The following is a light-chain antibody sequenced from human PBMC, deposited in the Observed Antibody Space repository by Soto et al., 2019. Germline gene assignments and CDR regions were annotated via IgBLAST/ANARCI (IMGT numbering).Light chain of an antibody. J-gene: IGLJ1*01. CDR1: RSDIGSYNY. CDR3: ISYTGSSTSYV. V-gene: IGLV2-14*01. Sequence: QSVLTQPASVSGSAGQSITISCSGTRSDIGSYNYVAWYQQFPGKTPKILIYGVSNRPSGVSSRFSGSKSGNTASLTISGLQAEDEADYYCISYTGSSTSYVFGSGTKVTV. CDR2: GVS.